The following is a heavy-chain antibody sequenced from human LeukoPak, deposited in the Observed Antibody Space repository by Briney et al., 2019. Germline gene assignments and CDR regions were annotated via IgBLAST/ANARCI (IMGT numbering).Heavy chain of an antibody. CDR3: AKSRSGYLVDY. CDR2: IRSKAYGGTT. CDR1: GFTFGDYA. D-gene: IGHD3-22*01. J-gene: IGHJ4*02. V-gene: IGHV3-49*03. Sequence: GSLRLSCTASGFTFGDYAMNWFRQAPGKGLEWVGFIRSKAYGGTTEYAASVKGRFTISRDNSKNTLYLQMNSLRAEDTALYYCAKSRSGYLVDYWGQGTLVTVSS.